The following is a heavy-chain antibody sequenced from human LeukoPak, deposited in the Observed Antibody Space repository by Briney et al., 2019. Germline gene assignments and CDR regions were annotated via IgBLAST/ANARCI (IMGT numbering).Heavy chain of an antibody. CDR1: GFTFSSHG. D-gene: IGHD3-22*01. V-gene: IGHV3-23*01. CDR2: ISGGGAST. J-gene: IGHJ4*02. CDR3: DDS. Sequence: GGSLRLSCAASGFTFSSHGMSWVRQAPGKGLEWISGISGGGASTFYADSVKGRFTIYLQMNSLRVEGARASGYYYDSSGSTTDDSWGQGTLVTVSS.